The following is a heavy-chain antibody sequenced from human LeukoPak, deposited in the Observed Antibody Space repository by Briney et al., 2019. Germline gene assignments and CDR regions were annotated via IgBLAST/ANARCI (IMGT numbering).Heavy chain of an antibody. J-gene: IGHJ4*02. CDR2: IYYTGRT. CDR1: GGSINYYY. Sequence: ASETLSLTCTVSGGSINYYYWSWIRQSPGKGLEWIGYIYYTGRTKYNPSLQSRVTISVDTSKNQFSLNLSSVSAADTAVYFCTRVSIHGDSDYWGQGTLVTVSS. D-gene: IGHD3-16*02. V-gene: IGHV4-59*01. CDR3: TRVSIHGDSDY.